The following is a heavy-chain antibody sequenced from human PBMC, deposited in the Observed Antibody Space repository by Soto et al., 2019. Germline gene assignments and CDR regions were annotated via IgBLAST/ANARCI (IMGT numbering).Heavy chain of an antibody. D-gene: IGHD3-9*01. V-gene: IGHV3-7*03. CDR2: IKQDGSEK. Sequence: GGSLRLSCVASGFTFSNDWMSWVRQAPGKGLEWVATIKQDGSEKYYVDSVKGRFTVSRDNTKNSLYLQMNYLRAEDTAVYYCARGDYFDRRSDFWGQGALVTVSS. CDR3: ARGDYFDRRSDF. CDR1: GFTFSNDW. J-gene: IGHJ4*02.